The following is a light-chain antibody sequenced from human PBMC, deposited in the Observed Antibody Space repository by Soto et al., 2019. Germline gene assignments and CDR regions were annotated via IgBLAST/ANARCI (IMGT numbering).Light chain of an antibody. CDR2: AAS. J-gene: IGKJ1*01. CDR1: QTVSSSY. V-gene: IGKV3-20*01. Sequence: EVMLTQSPGTLSLSPGDRATLSCGTSQTVSSSYLAWYQQKPGQAPRLLIYAASSRATGIPDRFSGSGSGTDFTLTVSRLEPEDFAVYYCQQYGSSPWTFGQGTKVDI. CDR3: QQYGSSPWT.